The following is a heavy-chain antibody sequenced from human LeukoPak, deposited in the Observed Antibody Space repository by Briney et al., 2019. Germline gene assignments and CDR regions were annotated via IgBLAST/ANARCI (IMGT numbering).Heavy chain of an antibody. D-gene: IGHD2-15*01. V-gene: IGHV1-18*01. CDR2: ISTYTGNT. Sequence: GASVKVSCKASGYTFTSYGISWVRQASGQGLEWLGWISTYTGNTKYAQKLQGRVTVTTDTSTSTAYMEPRSLTSADTAMYYCARAGDDAVVPHGLFDSWGQGTLVTVSS. J-gene: IGHJ4*02. CDR1: GYTFTSYG. CDR3: ARAGDDAVVPHGLFDS.